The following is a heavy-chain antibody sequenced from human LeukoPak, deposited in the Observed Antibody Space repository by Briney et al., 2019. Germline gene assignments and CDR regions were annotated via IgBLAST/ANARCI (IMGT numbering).Heavy chain of an antibody. D-gene: IGHD3-3*01. CDR1: GFTFSRYS. Sequence: GGSLRLSCAASGFTFSRYSMNWVRQAPGKGLEWVSSISSSGSSIYYADSVKGRFTISRDNAKNSLYLQMNSLRAEDTAVYYCARAPEWFRLNYYCMDVWGKGTTVTVSS. J-gene: IGHJ6*03. CDR3: ARAPEWFRLNYYCMDV. V-gene: IGHV3-21*01. CDR2: ISSSGSSI.